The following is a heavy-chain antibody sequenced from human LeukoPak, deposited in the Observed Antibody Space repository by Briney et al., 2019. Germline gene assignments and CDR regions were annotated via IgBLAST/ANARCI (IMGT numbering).Heavy chain of an antibody. CDR1: GFTVNSNH. J-gene: IGHJ4*02. D-gene: IGHD5-12*01. V-gene: IGHV3-66*04. Sequence: SGGSLRLSCAASGFTVNSNHMTWVRQAPGKGLEWVSIIYRTGTTYYADSVKGRFTISRDNSKNTLYLQMNNLRADETAVYYCARQTDSCYDWWGQGTLVTVSS. CDR3: ARQTDSCYDW. CDR2: IYRTGTT.